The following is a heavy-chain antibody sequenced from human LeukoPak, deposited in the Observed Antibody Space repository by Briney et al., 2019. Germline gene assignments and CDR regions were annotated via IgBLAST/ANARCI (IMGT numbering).Heavy chain of an antibody. CDR3: ARNYCDSTGYLPGLLDF. J-gene: IGHJ4*02. D-gene: IGHD3-22*01. V-gene: IGHV4-61*01. CDR1: GASVSSVFYY. CDR2: IYYSGST. Sequence: SETLSLTCTVSGASVSSVFYYWSSVRQPPGRRLEWIGYIYYSGSTNYNPSLKSRVTILVDTSTNQFSLRLSSVTAADTAVYYCARNYCDSTGYLPGLLDFWGQGTLVTVSS.